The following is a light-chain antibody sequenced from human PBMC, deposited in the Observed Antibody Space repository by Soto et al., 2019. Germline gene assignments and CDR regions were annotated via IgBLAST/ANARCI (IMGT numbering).Light chain of an antibody. J-gene: IGLJ2*01. V-gene: IGLV2-8*01. CDR1: SSDVGGYNY. CDR2: EVS. Sequence: QSALTQPPSASGSPGQSVTISCTGTSSDVGGYNYVSWYQQHPGKAPKLMIYEVSKRPSGVPDRFSGSKSGNTASLTVSGLQAADEADYYCSSYAGSHNLVFGGGTKLTVL. CDR3: SSYAGSHNLV.